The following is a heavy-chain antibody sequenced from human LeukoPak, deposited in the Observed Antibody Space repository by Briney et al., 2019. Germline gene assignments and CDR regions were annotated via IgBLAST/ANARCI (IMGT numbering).Heavy chain of an antibody. J-gene: IGHJ4*02. Sequence: PSETLSLTCTVSGGSISSSSYYWGWIRQPPGKGLEWIGSIYYSGSTYYNPSLKSRVTIPVDTSKNQFSLKLSSVTAADTAVYYCARPRADYAEYFDYWGQGTLVTVSS. CDR1: GGSISSSSYY. V-gene: IGHV4-39*01. CDR3: ARPRADYAEYFDY. CDR2: IYYSGST. D-gene: IGHD4/OR15-4a*01.